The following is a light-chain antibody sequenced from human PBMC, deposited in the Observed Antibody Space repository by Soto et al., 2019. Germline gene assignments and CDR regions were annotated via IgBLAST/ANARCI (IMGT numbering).Light chain of an antibody. J-gene: IGLJ1*01. CDR3: SSYTSSTTDV. V-gene: IGLV2-14*01. Sequence: QSVLAQPASVSGSPGQSITISCTGTSSAVAGYNFVSWYQQHPGRAPKLMIYDVSNRPSGVSNRFSGSKSGNTASLTISGLQAEDEADYYCSSYTSSTTDVFGTGTKVTVL. CDR2: DVS. CDR1: SSAVAGYNF.